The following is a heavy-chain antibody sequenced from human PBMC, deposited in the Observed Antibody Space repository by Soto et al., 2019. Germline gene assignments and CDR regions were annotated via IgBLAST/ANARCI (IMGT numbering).Heavy chain of an antibody. J-gene: IGHJ4*02. Sequence: QVQLVESGGGVVQPERSLRLSCAASGFIFSNYGMHWVRQAPGKGLEWVAVVSSAGSTKYYADSVKGRFTISRGNSKNTVFLQMNSLRAEDTAVYYCAKDLGYSYGGFFDYWGQGTLVTVSS. V-gene: IGHV3-30*18. D-gene: IGHD5-18*01. CDR3: AKDLGYSYGGFFDY. CDR1: GFIFSNYG. CDR2: VSSAGSTK.